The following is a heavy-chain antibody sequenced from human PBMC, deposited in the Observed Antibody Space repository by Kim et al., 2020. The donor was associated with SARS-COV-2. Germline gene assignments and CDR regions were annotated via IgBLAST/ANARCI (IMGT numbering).Heavy chain of an antibody. CDR2: IYSSGSS. V-gene: IGHV4-59*08. D-gene: IGHD6-6*01. Sequence: SETLSLTCTVSDGSISNYYWSWIRQPPGKGLEWIGYIYSSGSSNYNPSLNSQITISVYTSKNQFSLKLSSVTAADTAVDYCARHANQRVQNFYYYYMDVWGEGTPVTVSS. CDR1: DGSISNYY. CDR3: ARHANQRVQNFYYYYMDV. J-gene: IGHJ6*03.